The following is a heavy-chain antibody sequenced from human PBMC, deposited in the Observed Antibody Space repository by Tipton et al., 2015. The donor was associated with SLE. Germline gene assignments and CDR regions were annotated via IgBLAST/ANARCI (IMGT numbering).Heavy chain of an antibody. D-gene: IGHD6-19*01. CDR2: ITQSGVT. V-gene: IGHV4-34*01. J-gene: IGHJ3*02. CDR1: GGSFSGYY. Sequence: TLSLTCAVSGGSFSGYYWYWVRQPPEQGLEWIGEITQSGVTNYNPSLKSRVTISVDKSKNQVSLKLSSVTAADTAVYYCARVGSASWYAFDIWGQGTMVTVSS. CDR3: ARVGSASWYAFDI.